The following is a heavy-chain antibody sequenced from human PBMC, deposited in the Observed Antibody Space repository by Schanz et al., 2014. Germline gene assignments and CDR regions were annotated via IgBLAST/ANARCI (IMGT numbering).Heavy chain of an antibody. V-gene: IGHV3-30*03. CDR1: GFSLNTYG. J-gene: IGHJ4*02. CDR2: MSYDGSIK. Sequence: QAQLMESGGGVVQPGTSLILSCSVSGFSLNTYGIHWFRQPAGKGLEWVAAMSYDGSIKYYGDSVKGRFTMSRDNSKNTLYLQMNSLRAEDTAVYYCARDRGYCSGGSCLTFDYWGQGTLVTVSS. D-gene: IGHD2-15*01. CDR3: ARDRGYCSGGSCLTFDY.